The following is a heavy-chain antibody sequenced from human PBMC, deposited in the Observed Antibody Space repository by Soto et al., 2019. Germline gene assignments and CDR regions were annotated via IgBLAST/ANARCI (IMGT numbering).Heavy chain of an antibody. J-gene: IGHJ4*02. CDR2: INHSGST. Sequence: QVQLQQWGAGLLKPSETLSLTCAVYGGSFSGYYWSWIRQPPGKGLEWIGEINHSGSTNYNPSLKRRVTISVDTSQNQFSLKLSSVTAADTAVDYWAMEGIAAAGSIDYGGQGTLVSGSS. CDR3: AMEGIAAAGSIDY. CDR1: GGSFSGYY. D-gene: IGHD6-13*01. V-gene: IGHV4-34*01.